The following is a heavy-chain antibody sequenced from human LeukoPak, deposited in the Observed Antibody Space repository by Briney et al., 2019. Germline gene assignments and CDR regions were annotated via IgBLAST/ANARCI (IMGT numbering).Heavy chain of an antibody. CDR3: AREISGWSLYFDY. J-gene: IGHJ4*02. V-gene: IGHV3-53*01. CDR1: GFTVSSNY. CDR2: IYSGGST. D-gene: IGHD6-19*01. Sequence: GGSLRLSCAASGFTVSSNYMSWVRQAPGKGLEWVSVIYSGGSTYYADSVKGRFTISRDNSKNTLYLQMNSLRAEDTAVYYCAREISGWSLYFDYWGQGTLVTVSS.